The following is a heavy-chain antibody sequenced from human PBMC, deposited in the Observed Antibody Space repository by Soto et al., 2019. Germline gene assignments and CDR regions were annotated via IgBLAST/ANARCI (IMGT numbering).Heavy chain of an antibody. CDR3: ASLRYSSSWSD. CDR2: IYPGDSDT. CDR1: GYSFTSYW. V-gene: IGHV5-51*01. J-gene: IGHJ4*02. Sequence: GESLKISCKGSGYSFTSYWIGWVRQMPGKGLEWMGIIYPGDSDTRYSPSFQGQVTISADKSITTAYLQWSSLKASDSAMYYCASLRYSSSWSDWGQGTLVTVSS. D-gene: IGHD6-13*01.